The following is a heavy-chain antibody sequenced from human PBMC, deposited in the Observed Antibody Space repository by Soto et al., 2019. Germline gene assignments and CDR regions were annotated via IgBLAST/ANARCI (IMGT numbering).Heavy chain of an antibody. V-gene: IGHV3-30*18. Sequence: GGSLRLSCAASGFTFSSYGMHWVRQAPGKGLEWVAVISYDGSNKYYADSVRGRFTISRDNSKNTLYLQMNSLRAEDTAVYYCAKGHRIAVAGRTSWGQGTLVTVSS. CDR2: ISYDGSNK. CDR3: AKGHRIAVAGRTS. CDR1: GFTFSSYG. J-gene: IGHJ5*02. D-gene: IGHD6-19*01.